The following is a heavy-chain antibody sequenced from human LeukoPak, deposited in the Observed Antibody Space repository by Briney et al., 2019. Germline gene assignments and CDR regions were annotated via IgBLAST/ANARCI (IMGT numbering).Heavy chain of an antibody. CDR3: AKLEGLGLIVGTSSYIDF. Sequence: GGSLRLSCAASGFAFSNYAMIWVRQAPGKGLQLVSDISASGGSIKYTDSVKGWFTISRDNSKNTLSLQMNSLRAEDTAVYYCAKLEGLGLIVGTSSYIDFWGQGTLVTVSS. J-gene: IGHJ4*02. CDR1: GFAFSNYA. V-gene: IGHV3-23*01. CDR2: ISASGGSI. D-gene: IGHD1-26*01.